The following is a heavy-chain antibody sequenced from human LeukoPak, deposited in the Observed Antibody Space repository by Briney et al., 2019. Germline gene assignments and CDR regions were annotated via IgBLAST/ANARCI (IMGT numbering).Heavy chain of an antibody. V-gene: IGHV4-4*07. CDR2: IYTSGSN. Sequence: SETLSLTCTVSGGSISSYYWSWIRQPAGKGLEWIGRIYTSGSNNYNPSLKSRVTMSVDTSKSQFSLKLGSVTAADTAMYYCAREVADYGGYYYYHYMDVWGKGTTVTISS. D-gene: IGHD4-23*01. CDR3: AREVADYGGYYYYHYMDV. J-gene: IGHJ6*03. CDR1: GGSISSYY.